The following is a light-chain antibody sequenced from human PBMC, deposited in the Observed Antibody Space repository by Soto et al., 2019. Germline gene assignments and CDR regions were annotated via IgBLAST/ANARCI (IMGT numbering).Light chain of an antibody. V-gene: IGLV3-1*01. Sequence: SSELTQPPSVSVSPGQTASITCSGDNLENKYVCWYQQKPGQSPVMVIYQDRERPSGIPERFSGSNSGDTATLTISETQAVDEADYYCQAWHNSPRVLFGGGTKLTVL. J-gene: IGLJ2*01. CDR1: NLENKY. CDR2: QDR. CDR3: QAWHNSPRVL.